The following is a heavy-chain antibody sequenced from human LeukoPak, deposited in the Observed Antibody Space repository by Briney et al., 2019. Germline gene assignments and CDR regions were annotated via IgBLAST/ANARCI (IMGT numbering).Heavy chain of an antibody. J-gene: IGHJ6*02. CDR3: ARVGMVVIEGDYYYYYGMDV. Sequence: SQTLSLTCAISGDSVSSNSAAWNWIRQSPSRGLEWLGRTYYRSKWYNDYAVSVKSRITINPDTSKNQFSLQLNSVTPEDTAVYSCARVGMVVIEGDYYYYYGMDVWGQGTAVTVSS. CDR1: GDSVSSNSAA. D-gene: IGHD3-22*01. CDR2: TYYRSKWYN. V-gene: IGHV6-1*01.